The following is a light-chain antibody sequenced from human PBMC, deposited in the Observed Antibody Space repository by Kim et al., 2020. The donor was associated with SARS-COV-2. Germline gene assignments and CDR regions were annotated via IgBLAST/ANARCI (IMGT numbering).Light chain of an antibody. Sequence: DIQMTQSPSTLSASVGDRVTITCRASQSIRSWLAWYQQKPGKAPKVLISKASTLETGDPSRFSGSGSGTEFTLTIGSLQPDDFAAYYCQQYFTYPYTFGQGTKVDIK. CDR3: QQYFTYPYT. CDR2: KAS. J-gene: IGKJ2*01. V-gene: IGKV1-5*03. CDR1: QSIRSW.